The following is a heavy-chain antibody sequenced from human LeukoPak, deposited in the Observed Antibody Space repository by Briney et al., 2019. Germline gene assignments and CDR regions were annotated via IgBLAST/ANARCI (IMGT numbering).Heavy chain of an antibody. CDR1: GDSISSYH. Sequence: SETLSLTCTVSGDSISSYHWTWIRQPPGRGLERIGYVYYSGSTNYNPSLKSRVTISLDTSNNQFSLKLSSVTAADTAIYYCATYTRHCSGGTCYSIDYWGQGTLVTVSS. CDR3: ATYTRHCSGGTCYSIDY. J-gene: IGHJ4*02. CDR2: VYYSGST. V-gene: IGHV4-59*08. D-gene: IGHD2-15*01.